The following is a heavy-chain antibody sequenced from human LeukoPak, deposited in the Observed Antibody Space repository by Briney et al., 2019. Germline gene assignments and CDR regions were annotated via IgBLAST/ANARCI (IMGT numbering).Heavy chain of an antibody. V-gene: IGHV4-30-2*01. J-gene: IGHJ3*02. CDR2: IYHSGST. CDR1: GGSISSGGYS. Sequence: SETLSLTCAVSGGSISSGGYSWSWIRQPPGKGLEWIGYIYHSGSTYYIPSLKSRVTISVDRSKNQFSLKLSSVTAADTAVYYCARHCGGDCYGAFDIWGQGTMVTVSS. CDR3: ARHCGGDCYGAFDI. D-gene: IGHD2-21*02.